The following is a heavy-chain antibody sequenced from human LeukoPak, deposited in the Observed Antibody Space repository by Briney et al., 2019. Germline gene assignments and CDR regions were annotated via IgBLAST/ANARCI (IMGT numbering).Heavy chain of an antibody. CDR3: AIYIQTGSIFDS. J-gene: IGHJ4*02. V-gene: IGHV3-23*01. Sequence: GGSLRLSCAASGFTFNTYAMTWVRQAPGKGLEWVSAISGSGTNTYYADSVKGRFTVSRDNSKNTLYLQVNSLRAEDTAAYYCAIYIQTGSIFDSWGQGTLVTVSS. CDR1: GFTFNTYA. CDR2: ISGSGTNT. D-gene: IGHD1-26*01.